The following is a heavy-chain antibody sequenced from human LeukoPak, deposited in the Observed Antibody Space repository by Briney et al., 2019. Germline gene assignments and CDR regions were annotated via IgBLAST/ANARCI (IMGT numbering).Heavy chain of an antibody. V-gene: IGHV3-21*01. CDR2: ISSSSSYI. Sequence: PGGSLRLSCAASGFTFSSYSMNWVRQAPGKGLEWVSSISSSSSYIYYADSVKGRFTISRDNAKNSLYLQMNSLRAEDTAVYYCARDGGLYYDSRGYFAFDYWGQGTLVTVSS. CDR1: GFTFSSYS. J-gene: IGHJ4*02. D-gene: IGHD3-22*01. CDR3: ARDGGLYYDSRGYFAFDY.